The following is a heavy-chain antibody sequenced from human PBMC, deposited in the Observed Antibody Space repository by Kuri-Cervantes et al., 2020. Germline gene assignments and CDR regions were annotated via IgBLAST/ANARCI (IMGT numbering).Heavy chain of an antibody. V-gene: IGHV4-61*02. D-gene: IGHD4-11*01. CDR3: ASHYKGSY. J-gene: IGHJ4*02. Sequence: SETLSLTCTVSGGSISSGSYYWSWIRQPAGKGLEWIGRIYTSGSTNHNPSLKSRVTISVDTSKNQFSLKLSSVTAADTAVYYCASHYKGSYWGQGTLVTVSS. CDR2: IYTSGST. CDR1: GGSISSGSYY.